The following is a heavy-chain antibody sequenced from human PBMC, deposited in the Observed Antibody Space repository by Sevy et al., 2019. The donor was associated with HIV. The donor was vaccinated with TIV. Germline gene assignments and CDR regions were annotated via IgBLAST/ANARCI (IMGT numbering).Heavy chain of an antibody. J-gene: IGHJ4*02. CDR2: FGIAGDT. CDR1: GFTFSYYD. V-gene: IGHV3-13*01. CDR3: ARNSVSYSHFDY. Sequence: GGSLRLSCAASGFTFSYYDMHWVRQPTGKALEWVSGFGIAGDTYYSDSVKGRFTISRENAKNSLYLQMNSLRAGDTAVYYCARNSVSYSHFDYWGQGTLVTVSS. D-gene: IGHD1-26*01.